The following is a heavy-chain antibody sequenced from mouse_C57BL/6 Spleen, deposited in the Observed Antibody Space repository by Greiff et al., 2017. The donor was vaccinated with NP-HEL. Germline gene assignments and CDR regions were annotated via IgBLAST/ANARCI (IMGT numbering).Heavy chain of an antibody. CDR1: GFSLTSYG. V-gene: IGHV2-2*01. D-gene: IGHD4-1*01. CDR3: ARTGYYAMDY. Sequence: VMLVESGPGLVQPSQSLSITCTVSGFSLTSYGVHWVRQSPGKGLEWLGVIWSGGSTDYNAAFISRLSISKDNSKSQVFFKMNSLQADDTAIYYCARTGYYAMDYWGQGTSVTVSS. CDR2: IWSGGST. J-gene: IGHJ4*01.